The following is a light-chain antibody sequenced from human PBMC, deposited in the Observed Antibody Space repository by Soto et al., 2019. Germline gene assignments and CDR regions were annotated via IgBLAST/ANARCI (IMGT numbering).Light chain of an antibody. Sequence: DIQMTQSPSTLSASVGDRVSITCRAGQSISSWLAWYQQKPGKAPKLLIYDASSLQDGVPSRFRGAESGTEFTLTISSLQPDDFAVYYCQQYNSYPWTFGQGTKVDI. CDR3: QQYNSYPWT. J-gene: IGKJ1*01. CDR1: QSISSW. V-gene: IGKV1-5*01. CDR2: DAS.